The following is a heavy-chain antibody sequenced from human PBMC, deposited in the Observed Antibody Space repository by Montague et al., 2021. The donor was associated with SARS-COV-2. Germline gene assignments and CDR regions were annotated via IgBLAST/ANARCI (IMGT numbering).Heavy chain of an antibody. CDR1: GGSLDNYY. CDR3: ARISASCYDFRYGFDH. CDR2: IYDSGTT. Sequence: SETLSLTCTVSGGSLDNYYWSWIRQPPGKGLEWIGYIYDSGTTNYNPSLKSRPTMSVDPSKNQFSLNLNSLTASDTAIYYCARISASCYDFRYGFDHWGQGTLVTVSS. V-gene: IGHV4-59*01. J-gene: IGHJ4*02. D-gene: IGHD2-15*01.